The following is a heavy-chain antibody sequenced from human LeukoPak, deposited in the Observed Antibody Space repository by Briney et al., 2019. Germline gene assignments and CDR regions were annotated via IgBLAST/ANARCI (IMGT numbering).Heavy chain of an antibody. J-gene: IGHJ4*02. CDR2: INPNSGGT. CDR3: ARTGYDSSGYYYYFDY. CDR1: GYTFTGNY. Sequence: GASVKVSCKASGYTFTGNYMHWVRQAPGQGLEWMGWINPNSGGTNYAQKFQGRDTMTRDTSISTAYMELSRLKSDDTAVYYCARTGYDSSGYYYYFDYWGQGTLVTVSS. V-gene: IGHV1-2*02. D-gene: IGHD3-22*01.